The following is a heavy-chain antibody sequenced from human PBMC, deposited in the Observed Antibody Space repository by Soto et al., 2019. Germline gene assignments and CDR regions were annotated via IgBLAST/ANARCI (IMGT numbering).Heavy chain of an antibody. V-gene: IGHV3-30*18. Sequence: QVQLVESGGGVVQPGRSLRLSCAASGFTFSSYGMHWVRQAPGKGLEWVAVISYDGSNKYYADSVKGRFTISRDNSKNTLYLQMNSLRAEDTAVYYSAKGPAPITIFGAADYWGQGTLVTVSS. CDR2: ISYDGSNK. J-gene: IGHJ4*02. CDR1: GFTFSSYG. D-gene: IGHD3-3*01. CDR3: AKGPAPITIFGAADY.